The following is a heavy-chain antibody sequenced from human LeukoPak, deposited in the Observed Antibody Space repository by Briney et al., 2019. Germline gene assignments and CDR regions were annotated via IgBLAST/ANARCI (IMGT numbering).Heavy chain of an antibody. D-gene: IGHD2-15*01. Sequence: LRLSCAASGFTVSSNYMSWVRQPPGKGLEWIGYIYYSGSSYYNPSLKSRVTMSVDTSMNQFSLKLSSVTAADTAVYYCARDRISWFDLWGQGTLVTVSS. CDR3: ARDRISWFDL. V-gene: IGHV4-30-4*08. CDR1: GFTVSSNY. J-gene: IGHJ5*02. CDR2: IYYSGSS.